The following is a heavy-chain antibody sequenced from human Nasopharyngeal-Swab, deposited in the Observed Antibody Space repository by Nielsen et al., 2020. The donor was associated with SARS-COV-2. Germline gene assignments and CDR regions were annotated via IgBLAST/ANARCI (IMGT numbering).Heavy chain of an antibody. V-gene: IGHV4-31*03. J-gene: IGHJ6*02. CDR1: GGSISSGGYY. CDR2: IYYSGNT. Sequence: SETLSLTCTVSGGSISSGGYYWSWIRQHPGKGLEWIGYIYYSGNTYYNPSLKSRVTISVDTSKNQFSLKLSSVTAADTAVYYCARDGRFDYGMDVWGQGTTVTVSS. CDR3: ARDGRFDYGMDV. D-gene: IGHD3-16*01.